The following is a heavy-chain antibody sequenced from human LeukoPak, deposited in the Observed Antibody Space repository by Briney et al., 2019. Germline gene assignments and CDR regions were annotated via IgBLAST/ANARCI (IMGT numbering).Heavy chain of an antibody. D-gene: IGHD3-3*01. V-gene: IGHV3-23*01. CDR3: AKGSDFWSGYSYYYYYYYMDV. Sequence: GGSLRLSCAASGFTFSSYAMSWVRQAPGKGLEGVSAISGSGGSTYYADSVKGRSTISRDNSKNTLYLQMNSLRAEDTAVYYCAKGSDFWSGYSYYYYYYYMDVWGKGTTVTVSS. J-gene: IGHJ6*03. CDR2: ISGSGGST. CDR1: GFTFSSYA.